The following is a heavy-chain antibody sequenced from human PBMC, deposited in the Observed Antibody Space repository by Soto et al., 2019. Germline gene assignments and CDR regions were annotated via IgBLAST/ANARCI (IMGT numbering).Heavy chain of an antibody. CDR3: ARDKKIYDYVWGSYRYFRGMDV. V-gene: IGHV3-30-3*01. D-gene: IGHD3-16*02. CDR2: ISYDGSNK. CDR1: GFTFSSYA. J-gene: IGHJ6*02. Sequence: GSLRLSCAASGFTFSSYAMHWVRQAPGKGLEWVAVISYDGSNKYYADSVKGRFTISRDNSKNTLYLQMNSLRAEDTAVYYCARDKKIYDYVWGSYRYFRGMDVWGQGTTVTVSS.